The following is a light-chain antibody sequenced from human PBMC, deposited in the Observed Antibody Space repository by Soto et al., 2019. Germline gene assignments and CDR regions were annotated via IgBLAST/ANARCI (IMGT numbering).Light chain of an antibody. CDR2: GAS. CDR1: QTVRSTY. CDR3: QQFGTSPPVT. J-gene: IGKJ4*01. V-gene: IGKV3-20*01. Sequence: EIVLTQSPGTLSLSPGETATLSCRARQTVRSTYLAWYQQKPDQAPRLLIYGASTRATGIPDRFSGSGSGTDFTLTISRLETEDFAVYYCQQFGTSPPVTFGGGTKVE.